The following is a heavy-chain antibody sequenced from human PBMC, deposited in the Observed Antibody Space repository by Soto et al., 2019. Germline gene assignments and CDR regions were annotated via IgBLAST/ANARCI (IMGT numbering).Heavy chain of an antibody. CDR3: AHRVDNFWSGFRDSWFDP. CDR2: IYWDDDK. Sequence: SGPTLVNPTQTLTLTCTFSGFSLSTSGVGVGWIRQPPGKALEWLALIYWDDDKRYSPSLKSRLTITKDTSKNQVVLTMTNMDPVDTATYYCAHRVDNFWSGFRDSWFDPWGQGTLVTVSS. V-gene: IGHV2-5*02. CDR1: GFSLSTSGVG. J-gene: IGHJ5*02. D-gene: IGHD3-3*01.